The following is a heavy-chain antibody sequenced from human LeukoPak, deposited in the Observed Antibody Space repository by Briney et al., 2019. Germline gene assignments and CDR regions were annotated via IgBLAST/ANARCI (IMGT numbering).Heavy chain of an antibody. Sequence: PGRSLRLSCPPSGFTFSSYAMQWVRQAPGKGLEWVAVISYDGSNKYYADSVKGRFTISRDNSKNTLYLQMNSLRAEDTAVYYCARLTPWNYFDYWGQGTLVTVSS. CDR1: GFTFSSYA. V-gene: IGHV3-30-3*01. J-gene: IGHJ4*02. CDR3: ARLTPWNYFDY. D-gene: IGHD1-1*01. CDR2: ISYDGSNK.